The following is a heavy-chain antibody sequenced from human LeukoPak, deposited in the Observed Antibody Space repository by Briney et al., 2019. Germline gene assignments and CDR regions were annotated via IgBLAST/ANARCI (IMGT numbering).Heavy chain of an antibody. CDR3: ARDQDSSGFLDY. J-gene: IGHJ4*02. V-gene: IGHV3-21*01. CDR1: GFTFSSYS. CDR2: ISSSSSYI. Sequence: NPGGSLRLSCAASGFTFSSYSMNWVRQAPGKGLEWVSSISSSSSYIYYADSVKGRFTISRDNAKNSLYLQMNSLRAEDTAVYYCARDQDSSGFLDYWGQGTLVTVSS. D-gene: IGHD6-19*01.